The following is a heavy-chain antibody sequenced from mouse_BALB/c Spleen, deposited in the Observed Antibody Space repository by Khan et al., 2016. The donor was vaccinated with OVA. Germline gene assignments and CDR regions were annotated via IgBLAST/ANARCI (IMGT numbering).Heavy chain of an antibody. CDR1: GYSITTDYA. D-gene: IGHD2-14*01. J-gene: IGHJ2*01. Sequence: EVQLQESGPGLVKPSQSLSLTCTVTGYSITTDYAWNWIRQFPGNKLEWMGYISYSGNTKYNPSLKSRISITRDTSKIQFFLQLKSVTTEDTARYYCARVYRGDFDYWGQGTTLTVSS. CDR3: ARVYRGDFDY. V-gene: IGHV3-2*02. CDR2: ISYSGNT.